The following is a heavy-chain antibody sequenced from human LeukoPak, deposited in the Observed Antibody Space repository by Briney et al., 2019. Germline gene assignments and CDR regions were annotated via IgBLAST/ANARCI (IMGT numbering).Heavy chain of an antibody. D-gene: IGHD3-3*01. Sequence: SETLSLTCTVAGGSTSSSNFYWGWIRQPPGMGLEWIGGIHYTGNTYYNPSLKSRVTISIDTSKNQFSLKLSSVTAADTAVYYCARLGAGPTYYDFWSGYSSFYFDYWGQGTLVTVSS. CDR3: ARLGAGPTYYDFWSGYSSFYFDY. J-gene: IGHJ4*02. CDR1: GGSTSSSNFY. V-gene: IGHV4-39*01. CDR2: IHYTGNT.